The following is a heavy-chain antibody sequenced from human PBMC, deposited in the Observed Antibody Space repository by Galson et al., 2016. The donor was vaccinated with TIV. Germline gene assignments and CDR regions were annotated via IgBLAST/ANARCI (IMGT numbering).Heavy chain of an antibody. V-gene: IGHV3-23*01. CDR2: ISGRGGTT. Sequence: SLRLSCAASGFTFSTYWMHWVRQAPGKGLEWVSDISGRGGTTHYADSVKGRFTISRDNSKNTLYLHMSSLRAEDTALYYCARGPTTRRGYYGLDIWGQGTTVTVPS. CDR1: GFTFSTYW. D-gene: IGHD1-26*01. J-gene: IGHJ6*02. CDR3: ARGPTTRRGYYGLDI.